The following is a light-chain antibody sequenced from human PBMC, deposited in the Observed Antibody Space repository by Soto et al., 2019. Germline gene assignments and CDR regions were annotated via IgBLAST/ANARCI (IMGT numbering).Light chain of an antibody. J-gene: IGLJ1*01. CDR1: SSNIGSNT. CDR3: AAWDDSLNGSYV. Sequence: QSVLTQPPSASGTPGQRVNISCSGSSSNIGSNTVNWYQQLPGTAPKLLIYSNNQRPSGVPDRFSGSKSGTSASLAISWLQSEDEADYYCAAWDDSLNGSYVFGTGTKLTVL. V-gene: IGLV1-44*01. CDR2: SNN.